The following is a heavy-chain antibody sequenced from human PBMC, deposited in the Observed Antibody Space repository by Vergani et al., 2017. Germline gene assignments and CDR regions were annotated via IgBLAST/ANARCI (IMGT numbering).Heavy chain of an antibody. CDR2: ITSSGSTI. Sequence: QVQLVESGGGLVKPGGSLRLSCAASGFTFSDYYMSWIRQAPGKGLECVSNITSSGSTIYYADSVKGRFTISRDNAKNSLYLQMNSLRAEDTALYYCVKDIAASGNYWYFDLWGRGTLVTVSS. CDR1: GFTFSDYY. V-gene: IGHV3-11*01. D-gene: IGHD6-13*01. J-gene: IGHJ2*01. CDR3: VKDIAASGNYWYFDL.